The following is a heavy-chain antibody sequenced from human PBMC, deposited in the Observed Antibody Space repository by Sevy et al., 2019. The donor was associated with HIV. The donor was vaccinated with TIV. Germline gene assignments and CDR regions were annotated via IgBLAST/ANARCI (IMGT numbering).Heavy chain of an antibody. CDR2: ISSSSSTL. V-gene: IGHV3-48*01. Sequence: GGSLRLSCAASGFTFSSYSMNWVRQAPGKGLEWVSYISSSSSTLYYADSVKGRFTISRDNAKNSLYLQMNSLRAEDTAVYYCARVFGSYSSSSKPPAGPWGQGTLVTVSS. J-gene: IGHJ5*02. CDR1: GFTFSSYS. D-gene: IGHD6-6*01. CDR3: ARVFGSYSSSSKPPAGP.